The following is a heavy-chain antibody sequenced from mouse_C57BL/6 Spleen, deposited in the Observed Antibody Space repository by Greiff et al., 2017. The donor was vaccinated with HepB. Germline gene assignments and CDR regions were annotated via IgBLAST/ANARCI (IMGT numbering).Heavy chain of an antibody. CDR3: ARGNYGSSGFAY. V-gene: IGHV1-76*01. Sequence: QVQLQQSGAELVRPGASVKLSCKASGYTFTDYYINWVKQRPGQGLEWIARIYPGSGNTYYNEKFKGKATLTAEKSSSTAYMQLSSLTSEDSAVYFCARGNYGSSGFAYWGQGTLVTVSA. CDR2: IYPGSGNT. J-gene: IGHJ3*01. CDR1: GYTFTDYY. D-gene: IGHD1-1*01.